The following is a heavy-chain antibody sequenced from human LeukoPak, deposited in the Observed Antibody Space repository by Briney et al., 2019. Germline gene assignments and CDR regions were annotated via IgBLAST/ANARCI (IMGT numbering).Heavy chain of an antibody. J-gene: IGHJ6*02. V-gene: IGHV7-4-1*02. CDR3: ARAPHYGDYDNYYYYYGMDV. CDR1: GYTFTSYA. Sequence: ASVKVSCKASGYTFTSYAMNWARQAPGQGLEWMGWINTNTGNPTYAQGFTGRFVFSLDTSVSTAYLQISSLKAEDTAVYYCARAPHYGDYDNYYYYYGMDVWGQGTTVTVSS. D-gene: IGHD4-17*01. CDR2: INTNTGNP.